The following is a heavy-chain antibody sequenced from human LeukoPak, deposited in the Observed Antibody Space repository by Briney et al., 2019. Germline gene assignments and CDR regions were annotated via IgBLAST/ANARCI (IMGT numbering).Heavy chain of an antibody. CDR1: GFSFRSYS. CDR2: ISSSRSTI. V-gene: IGHV3-48*02. D-gene: IGHD4-17*01. CDR3: ARGLGDFLSDGFDI. J-gene: IGHJ3*02. Sequence: QSGGSLRLSCAASGFSFRSYSMNWVRQAPGKGLEWVSYISSSRSTIYYADSVKGRFSISRDNAKNSLYLQMNSLRDEDTAVYYCARGLGDFLSDGFDIWGQGTMVTVSS.